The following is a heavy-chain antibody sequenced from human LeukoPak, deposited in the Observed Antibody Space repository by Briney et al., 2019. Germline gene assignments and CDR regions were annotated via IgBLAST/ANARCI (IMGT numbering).Heavy chain of an antibody. Sequence: SETLSLTCTVSGGPISSGVYYWSWIRQHPGKGLEWIGYIYYSGSTYYNPSLKSRVTISVDTSKNQFSLKLSSVTAADTAVYYCAREILETGTTVWGQGTLVTVSS. CDR2: IYYSGST. CDR1: GGPISSGVYY. V-gene: IGHV4-31*03. D-gene: IGHD1-7*01. J-gene: IGHJ4*02. CDR3: AREILETGTTV.